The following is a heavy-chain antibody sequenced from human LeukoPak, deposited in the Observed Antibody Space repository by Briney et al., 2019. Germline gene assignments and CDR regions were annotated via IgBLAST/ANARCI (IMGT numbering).Heavy chain of an antibody. Sequence: SVKVSCKASGGTFSSYAISWVRQAPGQGLEWMGGVIPIFGTANYAQKFQGRVTITADESTSTAYMELSSLRSEDTAVYYCARSSGYSSGWYGYWGQGTLVTVSS. CDR3: ARSSGYSSGWYGY. CDR2: VIPIFGTA. J-gene: IGHJ4*02. CDR1: GGTFSSYA. D-gene: IGHD6-19*01. V-gene: IGHV1-69*13.